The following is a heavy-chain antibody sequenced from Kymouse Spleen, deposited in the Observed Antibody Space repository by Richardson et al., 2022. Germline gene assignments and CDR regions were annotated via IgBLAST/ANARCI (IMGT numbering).Heavy chain of an antibody. Sequence: EVQLVESGGGLVQPGGSLRLSCAASGFTFSSYDMHWVRQATGKGLEWVSAIGTAGDTYYPGSVKGRFTISRENAKNSLYLQMNSLRAGDTAVYYCARAFGYSGYDPSYYGMDVWGQGTTVTVSS. CDR2: IGTAGDT. CDR1: GFTFSSYD. D-gene: IGHD5-12*01. J-gene: IGHJ6*02. V-gene: IGHV3-13*01. CDR3: ARAFGYSGYDPSYYGMDV.